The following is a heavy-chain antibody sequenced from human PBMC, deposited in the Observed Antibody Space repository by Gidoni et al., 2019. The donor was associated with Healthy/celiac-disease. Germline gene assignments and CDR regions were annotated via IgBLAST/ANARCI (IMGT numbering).Heavy chain of an antibody. CDR1: GFTFSDYY. D-gene: IGHD2-2*01. J-gene: IGHJ5*02. CDR3: ARVDSPRDCSSTSCENWFDP. V-gene: IGHV3-11*05. CDR2: ISSSSSYT. Sequence: QVQLVESGGGLVKPGGSLRLSCAASGFTFSDYYISWIRQAPGKGLEWVSYISSSSSYTNYADSVKGRFTISRDNAKNSLYLQMNSLRAEDTAVYYCARVDSPRDCSSTSCENWFDPWGQGTLVTVSS.